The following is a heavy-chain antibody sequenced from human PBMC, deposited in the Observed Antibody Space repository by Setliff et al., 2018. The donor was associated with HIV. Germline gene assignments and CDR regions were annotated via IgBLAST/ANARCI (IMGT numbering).Heavy chain of an antibody. J-gene: IGHJ3*02. CDR2: IIPIVDKT. CDR3: AREPDYGIRDAFDT. Sequence: SVKVSCKASGGTFSSHAINWVRQAPGQGPEWMGGIIPIVDKTNYAQKSQGRVAITADKSTITAYMELSSLRSEDTAVYYCAREPDYGIRDAFDTWGQGTMVTVSS. CDR1: GGTFSSHA. V-gene: IGHV1-69*10. D-gene: IGHD4-17*01.